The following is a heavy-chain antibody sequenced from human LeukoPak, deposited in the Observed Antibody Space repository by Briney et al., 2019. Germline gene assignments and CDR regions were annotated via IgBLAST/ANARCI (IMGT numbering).Heavy chain of an antibody. CDR3: ARIAHAYYYYYYYMDV. J-gene: IGHJ6*03. Sequence: GGSLRLSCAASGFTVSSNYMSWVRQAPGKGLEWVSVIYSGGSTYYADSVKGRFTISRDNAKNSLYLQMNSLRAEDTAVYYCARIAHAYYYYYYYMDVWGKGTTVTVSS. V-gene: IGHV3-53*01. CDR1: GFTVSSNY. D-gene: IGHD2-2*01. CDR2: IYSGGST.